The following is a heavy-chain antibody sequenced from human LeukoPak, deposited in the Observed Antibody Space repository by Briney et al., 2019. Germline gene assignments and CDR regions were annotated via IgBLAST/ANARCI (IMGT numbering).Heavy chain of an antibody. Sequence: SETLSLTCIVPRGSISSGGYYWSWIRQHPGKGLEWIGYIYYSGSTYYNPFLKSRVTIPVDTSKNQFFLKLSSVTAADPAVYYSAYLGTLWFGELYPQGRYAMDVWGQGTTVTVSS. CDR1: RGSISSGGYY. CDR2: IYYSGST. D-gene: IGHD3-10*01. CDR3: AYLGTLWFGELYPQGRYAMDV. J-gene: IGHJ6*02. V-gene: IGHV4-31*03.